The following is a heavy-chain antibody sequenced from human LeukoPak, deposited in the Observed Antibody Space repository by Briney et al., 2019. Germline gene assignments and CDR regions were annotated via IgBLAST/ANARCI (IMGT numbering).Heavy chain of an antibody. Sequence: GGSLRLSCAASGFTFSTYTMTWVRQAPGKGLECVSTINGRGGDTYYADSAKGRFTISRDNSRNTVYLQMNSLRAEDTAVYYCAKDRAGTPWADWGQGTLVTVSS. CDR2: INGRGGDT. CDR3: AKDRAGTPWAD. CDR1: GFTFSTYT. D-gene: IGHD1-1*01. V-gene: IGHV3-23*01. J-gene: IGHJ4*02.